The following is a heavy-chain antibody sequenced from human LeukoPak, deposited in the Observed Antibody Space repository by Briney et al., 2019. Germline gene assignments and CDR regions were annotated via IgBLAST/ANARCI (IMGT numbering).Heavy chain of an antibody. D-gene: IGHD3-22*01. Sequence: ASVKVSCKASGYTFTGYYMHWVRQAPGQGLEWMGWINPSSGGTNFAQKFQGRVTMTRDTSISTAYMELSRLTSDDTAVYYCAREGLGDSGGYYKGYWGQGSLVTVSS. J-gene: IGHJ4*02. V-gene: IGHV1-2*02. CDR2: INPSSGGT. CDR3: AREGLGDSGGYYKGY. CDR1: GYTFTGYY.